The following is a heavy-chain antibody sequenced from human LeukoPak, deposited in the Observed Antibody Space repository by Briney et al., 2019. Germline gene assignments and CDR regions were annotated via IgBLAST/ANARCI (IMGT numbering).Heavy chain of an antibody. CDR2: VSSSSSTI. V-gene: IGHV3-48*01. J-gene: IGHJ4*02. CDR1: GFTFSSYS. D-gene: IGHD6-13*01. CDR3: AREWTTSSLGAILY. Sequence: HPGGSLRLSCAASGFTFSSYSMNWVRQAPGKGLEWVSSVSSSSSTIYYADSVKGRFTISRDNAKNSLYLQMNSLRAEDTAVYYCAREWTTSSLGAILYWGQGTLVTVSS.